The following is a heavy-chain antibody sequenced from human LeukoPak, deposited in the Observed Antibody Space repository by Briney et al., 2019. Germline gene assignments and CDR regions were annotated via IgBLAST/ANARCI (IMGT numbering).Heavy chain of an antibody. CDR3: ARSGHRRYYYSSGPEY. V-gene: IGHV1-18*01. J-gene: IGHJ4*02. CDR1: GYTFTSYA. D-gene: IGHD3-10*01. CDR2: ISTYNGNT. Sequence: ASVKVSCKASGYTFTSYAISWVRQAPGQGLEWMGWISTYNGNTNYAQKLQGRVTVTTDTSTSTAYMELRSLRSDDTAVYYCARSGHRRYYYSSGPEYWGQGTLVTVSS.